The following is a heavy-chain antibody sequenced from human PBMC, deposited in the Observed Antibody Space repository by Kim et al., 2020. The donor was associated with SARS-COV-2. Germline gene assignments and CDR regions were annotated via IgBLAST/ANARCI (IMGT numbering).Heavy chain of an antibody. CDR3: ASRAYSSGWWYFDF. J-gene: IGHJ4*02. D-gene: IGHD6-19*01. V-gene: IGHV3-74*01. Sequence: YAEYVKGRFTISRDNAKNALYLQMNSLRVEDTAVYYCASRAYSSGWWYFDFWGQGTLVTVSS.